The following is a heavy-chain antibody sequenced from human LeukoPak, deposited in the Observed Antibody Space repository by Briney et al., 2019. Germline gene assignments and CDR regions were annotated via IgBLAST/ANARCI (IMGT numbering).Heavy chain of an antibody. V-gene: IGHV5-51*01. CDR1: GYSFPSYW. CDR3: ARHPSRDGYNQRYYFDY. J-gene: IGHJ4*02. CDR2: IYPGDSDT. D-gene: IGHD5-24*01. Sequence: GESLKISCKVSGYSFPSYWIGWVRQMPGKGLERIGIIYPGDSDTRYSPSFQGQVTFSADKSISTAYLQWSSLKASDTAIYYCARHPSRDGYNQRYYFDYWGQGTLVTVSS.